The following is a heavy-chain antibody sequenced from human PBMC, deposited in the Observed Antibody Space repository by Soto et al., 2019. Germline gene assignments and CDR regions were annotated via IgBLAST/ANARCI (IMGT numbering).Heavy chain of an antibody. J-gene: IGHJ3*01. V-gene: IGHV3-53*01. CDR3: ARWHLQEHAYDV. Sequence: DVQLVESGGGLIQPGGSLRLSCAAFGLTVSGKKYMAWVRQAPGKGLEWVSGLYDVAGTYYADSVKGRFTTSGDSSKTIVYLQMDSLRPDDTAVYYCARWHLQEHAYDVWGQGTTVTVSS. D-gene: IGHD4-4*01. CDR2: LYDVAGT. CDR1: GLTVSGKKY.